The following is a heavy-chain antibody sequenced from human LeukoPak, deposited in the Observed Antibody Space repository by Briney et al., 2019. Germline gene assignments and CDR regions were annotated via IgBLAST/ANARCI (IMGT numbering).Heavy chain of an antibody. D-gene: IGHD5-18*01. CDR1: GFIVSSNY. Sequence: GGSLRLSCAASGFIVSSNYMNWVRQPPGKGLEWVSIIYSGGTTYYADSVKGRFPISRDDSKNTLFLQMNNLRAEDTAVYYCARGGEDSQLWFEPKQYYFDYWGQGTLVTVSS. CDR3: ARGGEDSQLWFEPKQYYFDY. CDR2: IYSGGTT. J-gene: IGHJ4*02. V-gene: IGHV3-53*01.